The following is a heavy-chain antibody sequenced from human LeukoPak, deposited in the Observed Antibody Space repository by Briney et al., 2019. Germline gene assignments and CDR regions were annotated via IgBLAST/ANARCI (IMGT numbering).Heavy chain of an antibody. CDR3: ARDRASAGVKYSGYDGGFAY. CDR1: GHSISSHY. V-gene: IGHV4-59*11. D-gene: IGHD5-12*01. Sequence: PSETLSLTCTVSGHSISSHYWSWIRQPPGKGLEWIGYIYYSGSTNYNPSLKSRVTISVDTSKNQFSLKLSSVTAADTAVYYCARDRASAGVKYSGYDGGFAYWGQGTLVTVSS. J-gene: IGHJ4*02. CDR2: IYYSGST.